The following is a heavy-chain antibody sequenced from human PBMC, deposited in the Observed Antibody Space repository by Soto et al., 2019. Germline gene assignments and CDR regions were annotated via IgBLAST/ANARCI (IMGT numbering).Heavy chain of an antibody. V-gene: IGHV3-7*03. Sequence: EVQLVESGGDLVQPGGSLRLSCVGSGFTFRDYWMSWVRQAPGKGLEWVANIKHDGSEKYSVDSVMGRFTVSRDNANESLFLHLNSLRVDDTAVYYCARMNTKRYRRPFDFYFYGMDVWGQGTTVTVSS. CDR2: IKHDGSEK. J-gene: IGHJ6*02. CDR1: GFTFRDYW. CDR3: ARMNTKRYRRPFDFYFYGMDV. D-gene: IGHD3-9*01.